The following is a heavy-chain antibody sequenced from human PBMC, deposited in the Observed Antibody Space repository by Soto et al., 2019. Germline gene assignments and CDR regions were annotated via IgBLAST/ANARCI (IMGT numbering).Heavy chain of an antibody. Sequence: GGSLRLSCAASGFTFSSYGMHWVRQAPGKGLEWVAVIWYDGSNKYYADSVKGRFTISRDNSKNTLYLQMNSLRAEDTAVYYCARAHYDILTGYYKTLDYWGQGTLVTVSS. CDR1: GFTFSSYG. CDR2: IWYDGSNK. CDR3: ARAHYDILTGYYKTLDY. J-gene: IGHJ4*02. D-gene: IGHD3-9*01. V-gene: IGHV3-33*01.